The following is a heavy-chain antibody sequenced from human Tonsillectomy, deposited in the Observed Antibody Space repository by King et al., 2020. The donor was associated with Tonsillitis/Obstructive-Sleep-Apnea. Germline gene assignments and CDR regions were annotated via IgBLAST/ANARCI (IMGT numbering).Heavy chain of an antibody. CDR2: ISWNSDNI. CDR1: GFTFGDYA. V-gene: IGHV3-9*01. D-gene: IGHD2-2*01. Sequence: VQLVESGGGLVQPGRSLRLSCAASGFTFGDYAMHWVRQAPGKGLEWVSSISWNSDNIDYGDSVKGRFTISRDNAKDSLYLQMNSLRAEDTAVYYCAKGGCSTISCYNWCYWGQGALGTVSS. CDR3: AKGGCSTISCYNWCY. J-gene: IGHJ4*02.